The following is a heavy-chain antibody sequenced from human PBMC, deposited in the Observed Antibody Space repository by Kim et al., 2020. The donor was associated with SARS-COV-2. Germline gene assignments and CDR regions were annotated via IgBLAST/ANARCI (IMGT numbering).Heavy chain of an antibody. V-gene: IGHV3-73*01. CDR2: IRSKANSYAT. CDR3: TRARGVGVVSAAHYYYGMNV. J-gene: IGHJ6*02. D-gene: IGHD2-15*01. CDR1: GFTFSGSA. Sequence: GGSLRLSCAASGFTFSGSAMHWVRQASGKGLEWVGRIRSKANSYATAYAASVKGRFTISRDDSKNTAYLQMNSLKTEDTAVYYCTRARGVGVVSAAHYYYGMNVWGQGTTVTVSS.